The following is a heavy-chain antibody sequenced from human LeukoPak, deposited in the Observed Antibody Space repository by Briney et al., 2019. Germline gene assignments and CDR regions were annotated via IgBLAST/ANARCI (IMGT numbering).Heavy chain of an antibody. CDR3: ARGERGYSYGSLLKYYYMDV. D-gene: IGHD5-18*01. CDR2: IYYSGST. Sequence: PSRTLSLTCTVSGGSISSGDYYWSWIRQPPGKGLQWIGYIYYSGSTNYNPSLKSRVTISVDTSKNQFSLTLSSVTAADTAVYYCARGERGYSYGSLLKYYYMDVWGKGTTVTVSS. J-gene: IGHJ6*03. V-gene: IGHV4-61*08. CDR1: GGSISSGDYY.